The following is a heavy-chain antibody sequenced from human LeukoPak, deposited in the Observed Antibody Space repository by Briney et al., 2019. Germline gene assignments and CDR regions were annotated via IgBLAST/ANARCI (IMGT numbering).Heavy chain of an antibody. CDR1: GNSISSGDNY. CDR3: ARGRLLYSIIAAAGRGNWFDP. D-gene: IGHD6-13*01. CDR2: INHSGST. J-gene: IGHJ5*02. Sequence: SETLSLTCTVSGNSISSGDNYWSWIRQPPGKGLEWIGEINHSGSTNYNPSLKSRVTISVDTSKNQFSLKLSSVTAADTAVYYCARGRLLYSIIAAAGRGNWFDPWGQGTLVTVSS. V-gene: IGHV4-39*07.